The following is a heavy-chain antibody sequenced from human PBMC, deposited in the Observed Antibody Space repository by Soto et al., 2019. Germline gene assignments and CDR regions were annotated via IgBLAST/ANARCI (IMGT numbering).Heavy chain of an antibody. CDR1: GFTFSSYW. Sequence: GGSLRLSCTASGFTFSSYWMSWVRQAPGKGLGWVANIKEDGSGKYYVGSVKGRFSISRDNARNSLYLQMNSLRVEDTAVYYCVRVGRLGGYWGQGALVTVSS. CDR2: IKEDGSGK. D-gene: IGHD3-16*01. CDR3: VRVGRLGGY. J-gene: IGHJ4*02. V-gene: IGHV3-7*03.